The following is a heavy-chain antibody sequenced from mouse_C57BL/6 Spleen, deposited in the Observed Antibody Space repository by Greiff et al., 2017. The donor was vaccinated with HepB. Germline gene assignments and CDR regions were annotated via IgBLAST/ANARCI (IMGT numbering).Heavy chain of an antibody. CDR1: GFTFSSYG. D-gene: IGHD2-3*01. V-gene: IGHV5-6*01. J-gene: IGHJ4*01. CDR3: ARVGLLLYYAMDY. CDR2: ISSGGSYT. Sequence: EVKLVESGGDLVKPGGSLKLSCAASGFTFSSYGMSWVRQTPDKRLEWVATISSGGSYTYYPDSVKGRFTISRDNAKNTLYLQMSSLKSEDTAMYYCARVGLLLYYAMDYWGQGTSVTVSS.